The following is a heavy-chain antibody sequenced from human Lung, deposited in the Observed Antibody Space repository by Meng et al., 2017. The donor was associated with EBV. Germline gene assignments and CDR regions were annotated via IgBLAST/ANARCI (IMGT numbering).Heavy chain of an antibody. Sequence: HLQRQECGSGLVKPSQTLSLTCAVSGGSISSGGYSWSWIRQPPGKGLEWIGYIYHSGSTYYNPSLKSRVTISVDRSKNQFSLKLSSVTAADTAVYYCARALFDYYDSSGYYDYWGQGTLVTVSS. CDR3: ARALFDYYDSSGYYDY. D-gene: IGHD3-22*01. CDR1: GGSISSGGYS. J-gene: IGHJ4*02. V-gene: IGHV4-30-2*01. CDR2: IYHSGST.